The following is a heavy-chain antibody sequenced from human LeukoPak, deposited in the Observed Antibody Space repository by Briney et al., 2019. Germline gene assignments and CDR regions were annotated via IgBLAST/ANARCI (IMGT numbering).Heavy chain of an antibody. Sequence: PSETLSLTCAVYGGSFSGYYWSWIRQPPGKGLEWIGEINHSGSTNYNPSLKSRVTISVDTSKNQFSLKLSSVTAADTAVYYCASLARIVVVPAPLYGMDVWGQGTTVTVSS. D-gene: IGHD2-2*01. J-gene: IGHJ6*02. CDR2: INHSGST. CDR3: ASLARIVVVPAPLYGMDV. V-gene: IGHV4-34*01. CDR1: GGSFSGYY.